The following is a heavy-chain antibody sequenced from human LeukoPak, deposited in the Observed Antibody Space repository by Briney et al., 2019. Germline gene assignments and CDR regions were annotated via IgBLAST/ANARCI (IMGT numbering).Heavy chain of an antibody. CDR1: GYTFTSYD. CDR2: MNPNSGNT. D-gene: IGHD3-22*01. J-gene: IGHJ4*02. CDR3: ARTRNDYDSSGYFDY. V-gene: IGHV1-8*03. Sequence: GASVKVSCKASGYTFTSYDINWVRQAPGQGLEWMGWMNPNSGNTGYAQKFQGRVTITRNTSISTAYMELSSLRSEDTAVYYCARTRNDYDSSGYFDYWGQGTLVTVSS.